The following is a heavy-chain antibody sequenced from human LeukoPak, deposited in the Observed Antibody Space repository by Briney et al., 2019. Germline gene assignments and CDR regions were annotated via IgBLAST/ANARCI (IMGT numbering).Heavy chain of an antibody. CDR3: ARRESGYYYDAFDI. V-gene: IGHV4-4*09. CDR2: IYTSGST. CDR1: GGSISRYY. Sequence: PSETLSLTCTGSGGSISRYYWSWIRQPPGKGLEWIGYIYTSGSTNYNPSLKSRVTISVDTSKNQFSLKLSSVTAADTAVYYCARRESGYYYDAFDIWGQGTMVTVSS. D-gene: IGHD3-22*01. J-gene: IGHJ3*02.